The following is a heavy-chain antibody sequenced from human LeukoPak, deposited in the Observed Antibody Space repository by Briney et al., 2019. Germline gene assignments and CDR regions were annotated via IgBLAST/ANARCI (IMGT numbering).Heavy chain of an antibody. V-gene: IGHV4-39*01. CDR2: IYYSGST. D-gene: IGHD2-2*01. CDR1: GGSISSSSYY. CDR3: ARHIVVVPAAHVPLNFDY. Sequence: SETLSLTCTVSGGSISSSSYYWGWIRQPPGRALERIGSIYYSGSTYYNPSLKSRVTISVDTSKNQFSLKLSSVTAADTAVYYCARHIVVVPAAHVPLNFDYWGQGTLVTVSS. J-gene: IGHJ4*02.